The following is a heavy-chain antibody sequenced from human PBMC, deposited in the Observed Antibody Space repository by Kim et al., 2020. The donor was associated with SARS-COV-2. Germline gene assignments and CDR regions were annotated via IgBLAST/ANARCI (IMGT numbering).Heavy chain of an antibody. CDR1: GYTFTSYG. D-gene: IGHD2-15*01. CDR2: ISAYNGNT. CDR3: ARSAQNQAYCSGGSCHDYYYYCGMDV. J-gene: IGHJ6*02. V-gene: IGHV1-18*01. Sequence: ASVKVSCKASGYTFTSYGISWVRQAPGQGLEWMGWISAYNGNTNYAQKLQGRVTMTTDTSTSTAYMELRSLRSDDTAVYYCARSAQNQAYCSGGSCHDYYYYCGMDVWGRGTTVTVSS.